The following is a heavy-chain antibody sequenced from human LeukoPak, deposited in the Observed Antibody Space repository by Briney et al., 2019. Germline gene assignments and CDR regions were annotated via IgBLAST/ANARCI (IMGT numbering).Heavy chain of an antibody. V-gene: IGHV5-51*01. J-gene: IGHJ4*02. CDR1: GYSFPTYW. D-gene: IGHD2-2*03. CDR3: ARPPSRGYSSSFEY. CDR2: IYPDESNI. Sequence: GESLKISCKGSGYSFPTYWIAWVRQMPGKGLEGMGNIYPDESNIRYSPSFQGKVTISSDKSISTAYLQWSSLKASDTAMYYCARPPSRGYSSSFEYWGQGTLVTVSS.